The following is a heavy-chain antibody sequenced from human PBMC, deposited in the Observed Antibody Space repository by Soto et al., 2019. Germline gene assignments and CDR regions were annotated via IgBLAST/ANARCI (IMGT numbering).Heavy chain of an antibody. CDR2: IIPIFGTA. CDR3: ARGEDIVVVVAATPRYGMDV. J-gene: IGHJ6*02. D-gene: IGHD2-15*01. Sequence: SVKVSCKASGGTFSSYAISWVRQAPGQGLEWMGGIIPIFGTANYAQKFQGRVTITADESTSTAHMELSSLRSEDTAVYYCARGEDIVVVVAATPRYGMDVWGQGT. CDR1: GGTFSSYA. V-gene: IGHV1-69*13.